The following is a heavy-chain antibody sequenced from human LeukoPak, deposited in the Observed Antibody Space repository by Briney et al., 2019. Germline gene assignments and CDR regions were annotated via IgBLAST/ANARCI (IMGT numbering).Heavy chain of an antibody. Sequence: PSETLSLTCTVSGGSISSYYWSWIRQPPGKGLEWIGYIYYSGSTNYNPSLSSRVTISADRSKNQFSLRLSSVTAADTAVYYCAGTNDFGDYAGAWGQGTQVTVSS. D-gene: IGHD4-17*01. CDR3: AGTNDFGDYAGA. J-gene: IGHJ5*02. CDR1: GGSISSYY. V-gene: IGHV4-59*12. CDR2: IYYSGST.